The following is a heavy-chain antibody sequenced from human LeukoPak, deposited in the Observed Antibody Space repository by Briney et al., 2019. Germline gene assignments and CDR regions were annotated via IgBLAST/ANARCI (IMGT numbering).Heavy chain of an antibody. CDR3: ALNIGRVATMTYLDY. D-gene: IGHD5-12*01. J-gene: IGHJ4*02. V-gene: IGHV3-23*01. Sequence: GGSLRLSCAASGFTFSSSAMTWVRQSPRKGLEWVSTISASGGSTFFADSVKGRFTISRDNSKNTLYLHMNSLRAEDTAVYYCALNIGRVATMTYLDYWGQGTLVTVSS. CDR1: GFTFSSSA. CDR2: ISASGGST.